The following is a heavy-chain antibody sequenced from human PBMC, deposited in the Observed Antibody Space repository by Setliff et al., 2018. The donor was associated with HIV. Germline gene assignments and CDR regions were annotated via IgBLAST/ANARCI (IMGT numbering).Heavy chain of an antibody. CDR2: VYTTGST. CDR3: ARVGGKGYSNFLDS. Sequence: LSLTCIVSSGSINSGSYYWSWVRQPAGKGLEWIGRVYTTGSTNYNPSLKSRVAISVDTSKNRFSLNLTSVTAADTAIYFCARVGGKGYSNFLDSWGQGALV. J-gene: IGHJ4*02. CDR1: SGSINSGSYY. V-gene: IGHV4-61*02. D-gene: IGHD4-4*01.